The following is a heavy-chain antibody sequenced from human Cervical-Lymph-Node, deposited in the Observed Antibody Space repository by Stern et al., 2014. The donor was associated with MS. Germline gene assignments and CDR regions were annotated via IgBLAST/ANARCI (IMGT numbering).Heavy chain of an antibody. CDR2: TNWNGGST. J-gene: IGHJ6*02. CDR3: ARAFCTGGVCYSFPFYGMDV. Sequence: EVQLVESGGGVVRPGRSLRLSCAASGFTFEDYGMSWVRQAPGKGLEWVAATNWNGGSTVYAGSVQGRFTISRDNAKNSLYLQMNSLRAEDTALYHCARAFCTGGVCYSFPFYGMDVWGQGTTVTVSS. CDR1: GFTFEDYG. D-gene: IGHD2-8*02. V-gene: IGHV3-20*01.